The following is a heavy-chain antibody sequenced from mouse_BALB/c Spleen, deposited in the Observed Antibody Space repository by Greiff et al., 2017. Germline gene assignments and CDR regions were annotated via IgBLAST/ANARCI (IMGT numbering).Heavy chain of an antibody. CDR3: ARGGDGDYYYAMDY. J-gene: IGHJ4*01. CDR1: GFTFSSYA. CDR2: ISSGGST. D-gene: IGHD2-13*01. V-gene: IGHV5-6-5*01. Sequence: EVKVVESGGGLVKPGGSLKLSCAASGFTFSSYAMSWVRQTPEKRLEWVASISSGGSTYYPDSVKGRFTISRDNARNILYLQMSSLRSEDTAMYYCARGGDGDYYYAMDYWGQGTSVTVSS.